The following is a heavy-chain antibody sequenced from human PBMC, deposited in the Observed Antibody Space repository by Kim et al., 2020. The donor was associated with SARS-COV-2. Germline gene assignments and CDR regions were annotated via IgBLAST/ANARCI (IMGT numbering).Heavy chain of an antibody. D-gene: IGHD2-8*02. J-gene: IGHJ6*02. CDR3: AADSRSMSGYYYYGMDV. Sequence: SVKVSCKASGFTFTSSAVQWVRQARGQRLEWIGWIVVGSGNTNYAQKFQERVTITRDMSTSTAYMELSSLRSEDTAVYYCAADSRSMSGYYYYGMDVWGQGTTVTVSS. CDR1: GFTFTSSA. V-gene: IGHV1-58*01. CDR2: IVVGSGNT.